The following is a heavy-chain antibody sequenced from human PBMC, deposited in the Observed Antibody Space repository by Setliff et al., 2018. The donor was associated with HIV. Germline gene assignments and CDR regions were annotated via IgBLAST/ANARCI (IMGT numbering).Heavy chain of an antibody. J-gene: IGHJ4*02. CDR1: GFTFSTFA. CDR3: ARHGQSFDFSIVSEGYYFDS. Sequence: PGGSLRLSCAASGFTFSTFAMHWVRQAPGKGLEWVAVLSYDVSNEYYADSVKGRFTISRDNSKNTLYLQMNSLRAEDTAVYYCARHGQSFDFSIVSEGYYFDSWGQGTLVTVSS. CDR2: LSYDVSNE. V-gene: IGHV3-30*04. D-gene: IGHD3-3*01.